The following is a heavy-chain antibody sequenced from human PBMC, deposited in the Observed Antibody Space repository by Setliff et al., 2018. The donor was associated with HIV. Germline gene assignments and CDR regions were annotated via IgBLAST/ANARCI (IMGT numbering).Heavy chain of an antibody. CDR3: ARDAGYIGSSWDR. CDR1: GGTFSNYF. D-gene: IGHD5-12*01. CDR2: IMPMLGTA. V-gene: IGHV1-69*11. J-gene: IGHJ4*02. Sequence: ASVKVSCKASGGTFSNYFISWIRQAPGQGLEWMGKIMPMLGTANYAQKFQGRVTITADESTSTVYMELRSLTSKDTAMYYCARDAGYIGSSWDRWGQGALVTVSS.